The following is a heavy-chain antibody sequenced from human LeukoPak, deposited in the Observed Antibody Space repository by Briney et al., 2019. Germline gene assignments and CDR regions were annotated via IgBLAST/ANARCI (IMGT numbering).Heavy chain of an antibody. CDR1: GFTFSTYS. Sequence: GSLRLSCAASGFTFSTYSMNWVRQAPGKGLDWVSYISGSTSATYYADSVKGRFTISRDNGKYSLYLQMNSLRVEDTAVYYCARDASGGNLPFDYWGLGTPVTVSS. V-gene: IGHV3-48*04. CDR2: ISGSTSAT. CDR3: ARDASGGNLPFDY. J-gene: IGHJ4*02. D-gene: IGHD4-23*01.